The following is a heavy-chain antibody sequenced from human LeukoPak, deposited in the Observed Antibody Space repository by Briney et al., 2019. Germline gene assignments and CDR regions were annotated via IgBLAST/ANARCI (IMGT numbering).Heavy chain of an antibody. CDR3: ARGTIVGATEGGYYFDY. CDR2: INHSGST. CDR1: GGSLSGYY. D-gene: IGHD1-26*01. Sequence: PSETLSLTCAVYGGSLSGYYWSWIRQPPGKGLEWIGEINHSGSTNYNPSLESRVTISVDTSKNQFSLKLSSVTAADTAVYYCARGTIVGATEGGYYFDYWGQGTLVTVSS. V-gene: IGHV4-34*01. J-gene: IGHJ4*02.